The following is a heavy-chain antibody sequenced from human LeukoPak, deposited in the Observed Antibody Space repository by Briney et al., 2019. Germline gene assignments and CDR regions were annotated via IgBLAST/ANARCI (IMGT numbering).Heavy chain of an antibody. CDR3: ARVSYGSGSYYRGYFDY. CDR1: GYTFSDHF. V-gene: IGHV1-2*02. D-gene: IGHD3-10*01. J-gene: IGHJ4*02. CDR2: INQKSGGT. Sequence: ASVKVSCKTSGYTFSDHFMYWVRQAPGQGLEWMGWINQKSGGTVSAEKFQGGVTMTRDMSINTAYMELSRLRSDDTAVYYCARVSYGSGSYYRGYFDYWGQGTLVTVSS.